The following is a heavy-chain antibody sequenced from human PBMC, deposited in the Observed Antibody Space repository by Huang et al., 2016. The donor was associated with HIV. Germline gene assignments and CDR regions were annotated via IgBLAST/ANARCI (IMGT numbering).Heavy chain of an antibody. CDR3: ARDLYSSGWHAFDT. CDR2: IYHSGTA. V-gene: IGHV4-30-2*01. J-gene: IGHJ3*02. D-gene: IGHD6-19*01. CDR1: GGSIISSGYS. Sequence: QLQLQESGSRLVRPSETLSLTCAVSGGSIISSGYSWSWIRQPPGKGLEWIGYIYHSGTASYNPYLKSRVTMSVDTSKDRFSLKLTSVTAADTAVYYCARDLYSSGWHAFDTWGQGTMVTVSS.